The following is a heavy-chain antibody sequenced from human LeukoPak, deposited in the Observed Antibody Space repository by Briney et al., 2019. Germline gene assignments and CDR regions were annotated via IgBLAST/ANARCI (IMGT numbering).Heavy chain of an antibody. J-gene: IGHJ4*02. CDR2: VIGSGETK. D-gene: IGHD5-18*01. CDR1: GFTFSTYA. V-gene: IGHV3-23*01. CDR3: ANDRVRDGYYSIDS. Sequence: PGGSLRLSCTTSGFTFSTYAINWVRQAPGKGLEWVSIVIGSGETKKYADSVKGRFTVSKDISKNTVYLQMNSLRPEHTAIYYCANDRVRDGYYSIDSWGQGTVVIVSS.